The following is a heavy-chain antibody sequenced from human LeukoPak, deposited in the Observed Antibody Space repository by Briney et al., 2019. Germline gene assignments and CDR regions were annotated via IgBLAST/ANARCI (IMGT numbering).Heavy chain of an antibody. CDR3: ARVGIAAAGGYYFDY. V-gene: IGHV1-18*01. Sequence: ASVKVSCKASGYTFTSYGISWVRQAPGQGLEWMGWISAYDGNTNYAQKLQGRVTMTTDTSTSTAYMELRSLRSDDTAVYYCARVGIAAAGGYYFDYWGQGTLVTVSS. J-gene: IGHJ4*02. CDR1: GYTFTSYG. D-gene: IGHD6-13*01. CDR2: ISAYDGNT.